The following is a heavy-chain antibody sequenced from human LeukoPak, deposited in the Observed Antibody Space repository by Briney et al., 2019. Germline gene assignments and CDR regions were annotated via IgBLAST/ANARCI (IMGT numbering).Heavy chain of an antibody. D-gene: IGHD2-21*02. Sequence: GASVKVSCKASGYTFTGYYMHWVRQAPGQGLEWMGRINPNSGGTNYAQKFQGGVTMTRDTSSSTAYMELSRLRSDDTAVYYCARPYCGGDCNFDYWGQGTLVTVSS. CDR2: INPNSGGT. J-gene: IGHJ4*02. CDR3: ARPYCGGDCNFDY. CDR1: GYTFTGYY. V-gene: IGHV1-2*06.